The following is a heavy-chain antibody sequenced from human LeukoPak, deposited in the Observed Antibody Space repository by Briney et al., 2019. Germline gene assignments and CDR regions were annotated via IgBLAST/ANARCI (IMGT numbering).Heavy chain of an antibody. CDR3: ARAGRGGAKSPDY. CDR2: INHSGST. CDR1: GGSFSGYY. V-gene: IGHV4-34*01. J-gene: IGHJ4*02. Sequence: SETLSLTCAVYGGSFSGYYWSWIRQPPGKGLEWIGEINHSGSTNYNPSLKSRVTISVDTSKNQFSLKLSSVTAADTAVYYCARAGRGGAKSPDYWGQGTLVTVSS. D-gene: IGHD1-26*01.